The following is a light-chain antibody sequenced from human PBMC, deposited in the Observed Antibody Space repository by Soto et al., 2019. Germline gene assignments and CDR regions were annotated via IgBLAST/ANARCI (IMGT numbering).Light chain of an antibody. Sequence: QSALTQPASVSGSPGQSITISCTGTSNDVGGYNYVSWYQQHPGKAPKLMIYDVSNRPSGVPNRFSGSKSGNTASLTISGLQAEDEAHYYCSSYTSSSTLVFGGGTKLTVL. CDR1: SNDVGGYNY. J-gene: IGLJ2*01. CDR3: SSYTSSSTLV. V-gene: IGLV2-14*01. CDR2: DVS.